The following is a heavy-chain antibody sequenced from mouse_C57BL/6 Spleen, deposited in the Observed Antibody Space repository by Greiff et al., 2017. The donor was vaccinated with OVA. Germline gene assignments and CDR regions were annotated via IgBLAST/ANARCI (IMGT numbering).Heavy chain of an antibody. V-gene: IGHV3-6*01. Sequence: EVKLQESGPGLVKPSQSLSLTCSVTGYSITSGYYWNWIRQFPGNKLEWMGYISYDGSNNYNPSLKNRISITRDTSKNQFFLKLNSVTTEDTATYYCARDPLYYDYDDAMDYWGQGTSVTVSS. D-gene: IGHD2-4*01. CDR1: GYSITSGYY. CDR2: ISYDGSN. CDR3: ARDPLYYDYDDAMDY. J-gene: IGHJ4*01.